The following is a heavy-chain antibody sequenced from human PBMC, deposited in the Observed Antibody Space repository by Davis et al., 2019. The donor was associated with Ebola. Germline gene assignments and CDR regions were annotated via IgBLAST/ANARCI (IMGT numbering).Heavy chain of an antibody. CDR3: ARLYSSGWEPFDY. V-gene: IGHV4-59*08. CDR1: GGSISSYY. D-gene: IGHD6-19*01. CDR2: IYYSGST. Sequence: PSETLSLTCTVSGGSISSYYWSWIRQPPGKGLEWIGYIYYSGSTNYNPSLKSRVTISVDTSKNQFSLKLSSVTAADTAVYYCARLYSSGWEPFDYWGQGTLVTVSS. J-gene: IGHJ4*02.